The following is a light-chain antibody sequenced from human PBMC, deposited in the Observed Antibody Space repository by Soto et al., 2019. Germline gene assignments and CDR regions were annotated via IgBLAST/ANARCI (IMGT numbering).Light chain of an antibody. CDR3: AAWDDSLNGRV. J-gene: IGLJ2*01. CDR2: TND. Sequence: QSVLTQPPSASGTPGQRVTISCSGSSPNIGSNTVNWYQQLPGTAPKLLIYTNDQRPSGVPDRFSGSKSGTSASLAISGLQSEDGADYYCAAWDDSLNGRVFGGGTKLTVL. V-gene: IGLV1-44*01. CDR1: SPNIGSNT.